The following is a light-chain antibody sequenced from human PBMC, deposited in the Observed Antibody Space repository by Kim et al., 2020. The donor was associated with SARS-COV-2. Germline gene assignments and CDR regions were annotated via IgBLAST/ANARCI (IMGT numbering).Light chain of an antibody. CDR1: SLRSYY. J-gene: IGLJ2*01. V-gene: IGLV3-19*01. CDR2: GKN. Sequence: SSELTQDPAVSVALGQTVRITCQGDSLRSYYASWYQQKPGQAPVLVIYGKNNRPSGIPDRFSGSSSGNTASLTITGAQAEDEADYYCNFRDSSGNLMAVV. CDR3: NFRDSSGNLMAVV.